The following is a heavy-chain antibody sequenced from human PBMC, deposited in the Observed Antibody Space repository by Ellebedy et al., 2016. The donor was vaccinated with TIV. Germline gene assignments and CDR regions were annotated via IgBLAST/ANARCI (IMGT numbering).Heavy chain of an antibody. D-gene: IGHD1-26*01. J-gene: IGHJ4*02. CDR2: IKSKTDGGTT. Sequence: GESLKISCAASGFTFSNAWMSWVRQAPGKGLEWVGRIKSKTDGGTTDYAAPVKGRFTISRDDSKNTLYLQMNSLKTEDTAVYYCTTDPLELADYWGQGTLVTVSS. V-gene: IGHV3-15*01. CDR1: GFTFSNAW. CDR3: TTDPLELADY.